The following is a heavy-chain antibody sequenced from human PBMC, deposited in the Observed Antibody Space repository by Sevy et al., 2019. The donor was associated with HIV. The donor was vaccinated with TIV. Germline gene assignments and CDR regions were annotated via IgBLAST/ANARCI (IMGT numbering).Heavy chain of an antibody. V-gene: IGHV3-23*01. CDR2: ISGNGENT. CDR3: ARDGRGISAFDI. Sequence: GGSLRLSCAASEFTFSSHAVSWVRQAPGEGLEWVSAISGNGENTHYADSVRGRFTISRDNFKNTLYLHMSTLRADDTALYYCARDGRGISAFDIWGQGTMVTVSS. CDR1: EFTFSSHA. D-gene: IGHD3-3*02. J-gene: IGHJ3*02.